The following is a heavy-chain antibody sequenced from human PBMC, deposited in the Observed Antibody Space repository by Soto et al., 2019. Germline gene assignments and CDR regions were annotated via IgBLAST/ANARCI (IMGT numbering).Heavy chain of an antibody. CDR1: GYSFTSYW. CDR3: ARLPYYDSSGYSRDNGPNYYYYYYGMDV. CDR2: IYPGDSDT. V-gene: IGHV5-51*01. J-gene: IGHJ6*02. Sequence: PGESLKISCKGSGYSFTSYWIGWVRQMPGKGLEWMGIIYPGDSDTRYSPSFQGQVTISADKSISTAYLQWSSLKASDTAMYYCARLPYYDSSGYSRDNGPNYYYYYYGMDVWGQGTTVTVSS. D-gene: IGHD3-22*01.